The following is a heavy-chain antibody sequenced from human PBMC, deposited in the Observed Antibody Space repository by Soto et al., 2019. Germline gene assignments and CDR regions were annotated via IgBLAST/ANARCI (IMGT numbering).Heavy chain of an antibody. CDR3: TRLYCGGDCDFDS. D-gene: IGHD2-21*02. Sequence: SETLSLTCTVSGGSISSYYWSWIRQPPGKGLDWIGYIYNTGTTNYNPSLKSRVTISVDTSKNQFSLKLDSVTAADTAVYYCTRLYCGGDCDFDSWGQGTLVTVSS. V-gene: IGHV4-59*08. J-gene: IGHJ4*02. CDR1: GGSISSYY. CDR2: IYNTGTT.